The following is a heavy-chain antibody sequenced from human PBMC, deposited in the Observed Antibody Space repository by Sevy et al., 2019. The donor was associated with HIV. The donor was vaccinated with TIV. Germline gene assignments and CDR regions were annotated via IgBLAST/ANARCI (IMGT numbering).Heavy chain of an antibody. CDR1: GFTFTYAW. Sequence: GGSLRLSCTASGFTFTYAWMSWVRQAPGKGLEWVGRIKARADGGTADYAAPVKGRFTISRDDSKNTLYLQMNSLKIEDTAVYYCSTDPIVVLLVTDGMDVWGQGTTVTVSS. CDR2: IKARADGGTA. D-gene: IGHD2-8*01. V-gene: IGHV3-15*01. J-gene: IGHJ6*02. CDR3: STDPIVVLLVTDGMDV.